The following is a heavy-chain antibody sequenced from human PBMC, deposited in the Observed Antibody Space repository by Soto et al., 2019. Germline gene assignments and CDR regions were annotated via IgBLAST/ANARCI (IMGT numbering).Heavy chain of an antibody. J-gene: IGHJ2*01. CDR2: IIPIFGTA. Sequence: QVQLVQSGAEVKKPGSSVKVSCKASGGTFSSYAISWVRQAPGQGLEWMGGIIPIFGTANYAQKFQGRVTITADESTXXAXMXPSRLRSEDTAVYYCAREDLAYCGGDCSLGPSYFDLWGRGTLVTVSS. CDR3: AREDLAYCGGDCSLGPSYFDL. CDR1: GGTFSSYA. V-gene: IGHV1-69*12. D-gene: IGHD2-21*02.